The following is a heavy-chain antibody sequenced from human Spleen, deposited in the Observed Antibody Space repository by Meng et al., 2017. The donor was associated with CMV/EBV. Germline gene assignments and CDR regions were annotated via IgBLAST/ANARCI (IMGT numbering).Heavy chain of an antibody. V-gene: IGHV4-39*07. CDR2: IHYTGRP. CDR1: GGSISSTTYS. D-gene: IGHD4-23*01. CDR3: ARHQGEVGGLDAFDL. J-gene: IGHJ3*01. Sequence: SETLSPTCTVPGGSISSTTYSWGWIRHPQGKGREWIGSIHYTGRPYYNPSHKSRVTISLDTSKNYFSLRLSSLTAADTAVYYCARHQGEVGGLDAFDLWGQGTMVTVSS.